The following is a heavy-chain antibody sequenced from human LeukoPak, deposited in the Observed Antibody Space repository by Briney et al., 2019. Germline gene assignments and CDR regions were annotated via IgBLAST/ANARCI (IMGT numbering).Heavy chain of an antibody. Sequence: SCKASGGTFSSYAMHWVRQAPGKGLEYVSAISSNGGSTYYANSVKGRFTISRDNSKNTLYLQMGSLRAEDMAVYYCTVDSSSRFTFDIWGQGTMVTVSS. V-gene: IGHV3-64*01. CDR3: TVDSSSRFTFDI. D-gene: IGHD6-6*01. J-gene: IGHJ3*02. CDR2: ISSNGGST. CDR1: GGTFSSYA.